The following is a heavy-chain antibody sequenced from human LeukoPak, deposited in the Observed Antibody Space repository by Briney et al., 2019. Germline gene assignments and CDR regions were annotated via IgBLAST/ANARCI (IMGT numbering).Heavy chain of an antibody. CDR3: ARGTVLLSLDY. Sequence: GASVKVSCKASGYTFTGYYMHWVRQAPGQGLEWMGWINPNSGGTNSAQKFQGRVTMTRDTSISTAYMELSSLTSDDTAVYYCARGTVLLSLDYWGQGTLLTVSS. CDR2: INPNSGGT. J-gene: IGHJ4*02. CDR1: GYTFTGYY. D-gene: IGHD2/OR15-2a*01. V-gene: IGHV1-2*02.